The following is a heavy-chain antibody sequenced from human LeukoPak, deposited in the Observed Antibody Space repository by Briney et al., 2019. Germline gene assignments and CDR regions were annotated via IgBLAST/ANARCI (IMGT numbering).Heavy chain of an antibody. CDR1: GGTFSSYT. J-gene: IGHJ4*02. CDR2: IIPILGIA. Sequence: SVKVSCKASGGTFSSYTISWVRQAPGQGLEWMGRIIPILGIANYAQKFQGRVTITADKSTSTAYMELSSLRSEDTAVYYCATTVSFGELAFDYWGQGILVTVSS. D-gene: IGHD3-10*01. CDR3: ATTVSFGELAFDY. V-gene: IGHV1-69*02.